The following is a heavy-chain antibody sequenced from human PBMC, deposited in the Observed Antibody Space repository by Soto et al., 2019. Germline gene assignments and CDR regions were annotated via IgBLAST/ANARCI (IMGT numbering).Heavy chain of an antibody. CDR2: IIPMFGTT. CDR3: ERAAIHGSSWYFWFDP. V-gene: IGHV1-69*01. D-gene: IGHD6-13*01. CDR1: GGTFSSHA. Sequence: QVQLVQSGSEGKMPGSSVKVSCKTSGGTFSSHAINWVRQAPGQGLEWRGGIIPMFGTTNYAQKFKGRVTISADESTSTAYMELSSLRSADAAVYYWERAAIHGSSWYFWFDPWGQGTLVTVSS. J-gene: IGHJ5*02.